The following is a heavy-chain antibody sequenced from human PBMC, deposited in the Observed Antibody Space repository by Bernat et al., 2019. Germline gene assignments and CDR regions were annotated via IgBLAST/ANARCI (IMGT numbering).Heavy chain of an antibody. CDR2: ISAYNGNT. CDR3: ARGTAYYYGSGSYGNWFDP. J-gene: IGHJ5*02. Sequence: QVQLVQSGAEVKKPGASVKVSCKASGYTFTSYGISWVRQAPGQGLEWMGWISAYNGNTNYAQKLQGRVTMTTDTSTSTAYMELRSLRSDVTAVYYCARGTAYYYGSGSYGNWFDPWGQGTLVTVSS. D-gene: IGHD3-10*01. CDR1: GYTFTSYG. V-gene: IGHV1-18*01.